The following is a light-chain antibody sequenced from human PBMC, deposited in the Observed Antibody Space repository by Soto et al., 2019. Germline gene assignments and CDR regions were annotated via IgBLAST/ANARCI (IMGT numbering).Light chain of an antibody. Sequence: QSALTQPASVSGSPGQSIAISCTGTSSDVGAYNSVSWYQQHPGRAPKLMIHDVSDRPSGVSNRFSGSKSGNTASLTISGLQAEDEGDYYCSSYTSSSTYVFGTGTKLTVL. CDR2: DVS. CDR3: SSYTSSSTYV. J-gene: IGLJ1*01. CDR1: SSDVGAYNS. V-gene: IGLV2-14*03.